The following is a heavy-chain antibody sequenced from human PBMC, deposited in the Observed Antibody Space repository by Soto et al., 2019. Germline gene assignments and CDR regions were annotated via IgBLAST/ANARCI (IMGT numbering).Heavy chain of an antibody. J-gene: IGHJ4*02. V-gene: IGHV4-61*01. Sequence: SETLSLTCTVSAGSVSSGSYYWSWIRQPPGKGLEWIGNIYYSGSTNYNPSLNSRVTISVETSKNQFSLQLRSVTAADTAMYYCARWDWNYHFDYWGQGFLVTVSS. D-gene: IGHD1-7*01. CDR3: ARWDWNYHFDY. CDR1: AGSVSSGSYY. CDR2: IYYSGST.